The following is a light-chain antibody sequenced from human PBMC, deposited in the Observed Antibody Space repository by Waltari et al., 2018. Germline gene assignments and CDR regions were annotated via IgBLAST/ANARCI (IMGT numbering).Light chain of an antibody. CDR1: QSVSRD. CDR2: GAS. Sequence: EVVMTQSPATLSVSPGERATLPCRASQSVSRDLAWYQQKPAQAPRLLIYGASTRITGVPARFTGSGSGAEFSLTISSLQSEDVAIYYCQQFNNWPQTFGGGTQVEIK. V-gene: IGKV3-15*01. CDR3: QQFNNWPQT. J-gene: IGKJ4*01.